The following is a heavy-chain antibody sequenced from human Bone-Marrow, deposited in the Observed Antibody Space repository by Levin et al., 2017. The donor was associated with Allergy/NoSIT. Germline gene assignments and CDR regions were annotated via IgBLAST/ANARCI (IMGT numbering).Heavy chain of an antibody. CDR1: GFIFSSYD. CDR2: ITGSSDSI. CDR3: ARAFMGFRVMAY. Sequence: GESLKISCAASGFIFSSYDMHWVRQAPGKGLEWISSITGSSDSIQYADSVKGRFTISRDNAKNSVFLQMNSLRDDDTAVYFCARAFMGFRVMAYWGQGTLVTVSS. J-gene: IGHJ4*02. V-gene: IGHV3-48*02. D-gene: IGHD5-24*01.